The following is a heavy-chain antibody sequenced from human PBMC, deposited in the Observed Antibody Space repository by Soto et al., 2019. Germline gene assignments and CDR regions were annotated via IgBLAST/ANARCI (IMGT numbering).Heavy chain of an antibody. CDR2: ISSSSSYI. Sequence: EVQLVESGGGLVKPGGSLRLSCAASGFTFSSYSMNWVRQAPGKGLEWVSSISSSSSYIYYADSVKGRFTISRDNAKNXLXLXXNSLRAEDTAVYYCARAHIYYDILTGYYTRDAFDIWGQGTMVTVSS. CDR3: ARAHIYYDILTGYYTRDAFDI. CDR1: GFTFSSYS. D-gene: IGHD3-9*01. V-gene: IGHV3-21*01. J-gene: IGHJ3*02.